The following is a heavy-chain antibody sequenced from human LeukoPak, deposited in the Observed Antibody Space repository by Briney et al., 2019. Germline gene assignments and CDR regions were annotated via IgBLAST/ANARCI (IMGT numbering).Heavy chain of an antibody. CDR2: ISGSGGST. V-gene: IGHV3-23*01. J-gene: IGHJ4*02. CDR1: GFTFSSYA. Sequence: PGGSLRLSCAASGFTFSSYAMGWVRQAPGKGLEWVSAISGSGGSTYYADSVKGRFTISRDNSKNTLYLQMNSLRAEDTAVYYCVVAPKYYFDYWGQGTLVTVSS. CDR3: VVAPKYYFDY. D-gene: IGHD2-15*01.